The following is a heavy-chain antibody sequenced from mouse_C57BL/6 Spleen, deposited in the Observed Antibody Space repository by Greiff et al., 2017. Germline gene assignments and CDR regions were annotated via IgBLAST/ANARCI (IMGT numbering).Heavy chain of an antibody. CDR3: ARITVVAKGYFDV. Sequence: QVQLQQSGAELVKPGASVKISCKASGYAFSSYWMNWVKQRPGKGLEWIGQIYPGDGDTNYNVKFKGKATLTADKSSSTAYMQLSSLRSEDTAVYFWARITVVAKGYFDVWGTGTTVTVSS. D-gene: IGHD1-1*01. CDR1: GYAFSSYW. V-gene: IGHV1-80*01. CDR2: IYPGDGDT. J-gene: IGHJ1*03.